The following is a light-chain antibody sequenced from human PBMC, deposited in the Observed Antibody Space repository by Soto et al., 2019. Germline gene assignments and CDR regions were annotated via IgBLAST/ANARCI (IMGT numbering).Light chain of an antibody. CDR2: DIL. Sequence: IVMTHYPATLSVSPGERATLSCRARKSVGSDLAWYQQKPGQAPRLVIYDILTRATGVPKTISGSASGTEFTLTISSLQSQDFAVYYCQQYKSWPLTFG. J-gene: IGKJ3*01. CDR3: QQYKSWPLT. V-gene: IGKV3D-15*01. CDR1: KSVGSD.